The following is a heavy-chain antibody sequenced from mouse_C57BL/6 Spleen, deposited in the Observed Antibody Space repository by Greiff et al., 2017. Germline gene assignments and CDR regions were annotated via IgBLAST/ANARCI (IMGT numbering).Heavy chain of an antibody. D-gene: IGHD2-4*01. CDR2: IYPGSGNT. CDR1: GYTFTDYY. CDR3: AKDYDVYYYAMDY. V-gene: IGHV1-76*01. Sequence: QVHVKQSGAELVRPGASVKLSCKASGYTFTDYYINWVKQRPGQGLEWIARIYPGSGNTYYNEKFKGKATLTAEKSSSTAYMQLSSLTSEDSAVYFCAKDYDVYYYAMDYWGQGTSVTVSS. J-gene: IGHJ4*01.